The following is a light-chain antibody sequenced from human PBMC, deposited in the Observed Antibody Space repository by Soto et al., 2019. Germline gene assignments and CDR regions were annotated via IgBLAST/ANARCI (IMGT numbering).Light chain of an antibody. J-gene: IGKJ4*01. Sequence: DIQITQSPSSLSASVGDRVTITCQASQDISHNLNWFQQKPGKAPNLLIFDASNLATRVPSRFCGSGSGTHFSFTISSLEPEDIATYYCQHYDPLPPNFGGGTKVEIK. CDR1: QDISHN. CDR2: DAS. V-gene: IGKV1-33*01. CDR3: QHYDPLPPN.